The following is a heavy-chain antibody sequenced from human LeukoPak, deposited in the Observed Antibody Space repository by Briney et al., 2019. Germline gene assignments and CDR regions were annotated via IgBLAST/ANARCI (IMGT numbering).Heavy chain of an antibody. Sequence: SETLSLTCTVSGGSIRSYYWSWIRQPPGKGLEWFGNIHYSGNTNYNPSLRSRVTMSLDTSKNQVSLNLSSVTEADAAVYYCATVTGDFWGQGTLVTVSS. CDR3: ATVTGDF. CDR2: IHYSGNT. D-gene: IGHD2-21*02. J-gene: IGHJ4*02. V-gene: IGHV4-59*01. CDR1: GGSIRSYY.